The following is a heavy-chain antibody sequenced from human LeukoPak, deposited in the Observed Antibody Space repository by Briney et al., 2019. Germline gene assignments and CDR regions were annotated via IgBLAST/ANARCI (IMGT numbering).Heavy chain of an antibody. J-gene: IGHJ5*02. V-gene: IGHV4-61*02. CDR3: ARDLGAGYYYGSGSYHWFDP. Sequence: PSQTLSLTCTVSGGSISSGSYYWSWIRQPAGKGLEWIGRIYTSGSTNYNPSLKSRVTISVDTSKNQFSLKLSSVTAADTAVYYCARDLGAGYYYGSGSYHWFDPWGQGTLVTVSS. D-gene: IGHD3-10*01. CDR2: IYTSGST. CDR1: GGSISSGSYY.